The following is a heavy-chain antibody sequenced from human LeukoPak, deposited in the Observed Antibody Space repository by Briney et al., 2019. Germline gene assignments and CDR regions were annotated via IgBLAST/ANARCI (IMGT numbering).Heavy chain of an antibody. Sequence: GESLKISCHGSGYRFSGYWIAWVRQMPGKGLEWMGIIYPGDSDTRYSPSLQGQVTISADKSISAAYLQWSSLKASDTAIYYCARLLDSSRFDYWGKGSLVTVSS. CDR1: GYRFSGYW. V-gene: IGHV5-51*01. D-gene: IGHD3-22*01. CDR2: IYPGDSDT. J-gene: IGHJ4*02. CDR3: ARLLDSSRFDY.